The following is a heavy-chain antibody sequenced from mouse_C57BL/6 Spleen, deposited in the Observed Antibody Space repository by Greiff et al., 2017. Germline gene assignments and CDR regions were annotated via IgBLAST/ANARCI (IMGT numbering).Heavy chain of an antibody. CDR3: ARHQYDYDEAY. CDR2: ISSGGSYT. D-gene: IGHD2-4*01. V-gene: IGHV5-6*02. Sequence: DVMLVESGGDLVKPGGSLKLSCAASGFTFSSYGMSWVRQTPDKRLEWVATISSGGSYTYYPDSVKGRFTISRDNAKNTLYLQMSSLKSEDTAMYYCARHQYDYDEAYWGQGTLVTVSA. J-gene: IGHJ3*01. CDR1: GFTFSSYG.